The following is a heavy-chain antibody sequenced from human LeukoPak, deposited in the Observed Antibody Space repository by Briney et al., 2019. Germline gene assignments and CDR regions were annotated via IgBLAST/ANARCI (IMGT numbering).Heavy chain of an antibody. J-gene: IGHJ5*02. CDR1: GFTFSSYS. Sequence: GGSLRPSCAASGFTFSSYSMNWVRQAPGKGLEWVSSISSSSSYIYYADSVKGRFTISRDNAKNSLYLQMNSLRAEDTAVYYCARDMATADDFNWFDPWGQGTLVTVSS. D-gene: IGHD3-3*01. V-gene: IGHV3-21*01. CDR2: ISSSSSYI. CDR3: ARDMATADDFNWFDP.